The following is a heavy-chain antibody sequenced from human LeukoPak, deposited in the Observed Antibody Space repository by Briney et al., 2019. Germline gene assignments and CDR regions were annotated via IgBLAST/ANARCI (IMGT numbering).Heavy chain of an antibody. CDR2: IYTRGSI. CDR3: ARATWPLCYFDF. CDR1: GGSLNSGSYY. J-gene: IGHJ4*02. D-gene: IGHD3-10*01. V-gene: IGHV4-61*02. Sequence: SETLSLTCTVSGGSLNSGSYYWSWIRQPAGKGLEWIGRIYTRGSIDYNPSLKSRVAISVDASKNQFSLKLSSVTAADTAVYYCARATWPLCYFDFWGQGTLVTVSS.